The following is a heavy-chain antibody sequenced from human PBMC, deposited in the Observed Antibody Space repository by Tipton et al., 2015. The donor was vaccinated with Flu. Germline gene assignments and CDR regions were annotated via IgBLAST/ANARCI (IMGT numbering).Heavy chain of an antibody. CDR3: ARVYDSSGYYYPRGGNYYGMDV. CDR2: IYHRGNT. CDR1: GDSIGSDYY. Sequence: TLSLTCSLSGDSIGSDYYWGWIRQAPGKGLEWIGNIYHRGNTYHNPSLKSRVTISVDTSKNQFSLKLSSVTAADTAVYYCARVYDSSGYYYPRGGNYYGMDVWGQGTTVTVSS. J-gene: IGHJ6*02. D-gene: IGHD3-22*01. V-gene: IGHV4-38-2*01.